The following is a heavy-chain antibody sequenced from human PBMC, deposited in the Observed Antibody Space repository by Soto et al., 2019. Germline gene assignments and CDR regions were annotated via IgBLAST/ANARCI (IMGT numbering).Heavy chain of an antibody. J-gene: IGHJ4*02. CDR3: ARYDSSGTIDY. V-gene: IGHV4-59*01. D-gene: IGHD3-22*01. CDR2: IYYSGST. Sequence: PSETLSLTCTVSGGSISSYYWSWIRQPPGKGLEWIGYIYYSGSTNYNPSLKSRVTISVDTSKNQFSLKLSSVTAADTAVYYCARYDSSGTIDYWGQGTLVTVSS. CDR1: GGSISSYY.